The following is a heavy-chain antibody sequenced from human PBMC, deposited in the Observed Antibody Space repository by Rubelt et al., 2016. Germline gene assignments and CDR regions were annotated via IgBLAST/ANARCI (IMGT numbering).Heavy chain of an antibody. CDR2: INPSGGST. CDR1: GYTFTSYY. D-gene: IGHD3-22*01. Sequence: QVQLVQSGAEVKKPGASVKVSCKASGYTFTSYYMHWVRQAPGQGLEWMGIINPSGGSTSYGQKFQGRVTMTRDTSTSTVYMELSSLRSEDTAVYYCATQDSSGWFGYWGQGTLVTVSS. J-gene: IGHJ5*01. CDR3: ATQDSSGWFGY. V-gene: IGHV1-46*01.